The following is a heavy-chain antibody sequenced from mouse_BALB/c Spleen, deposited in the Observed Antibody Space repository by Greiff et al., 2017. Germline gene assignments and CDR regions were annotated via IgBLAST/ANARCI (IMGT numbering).Heavy chain of an antibody. CDR3: ARGGDGYFYAMDY. D-gene: IGHD2-3*01. Sequence: VKVVESGAELARPGASVKLSCKASGYTFTSYWMQWVKQRPGQGLEWIGAIYPGDGDTRYTQKFKGKATLTADKSSSTAYMQLSSLASEDSAVYYCARGGDGYFYAMDYWGQGTSVTVSS. J-gene: IGHJ4*01. CDR1: GYTFTSYW. CDR2: IYPGDGDT. V-gene: IGHV1-87*01.